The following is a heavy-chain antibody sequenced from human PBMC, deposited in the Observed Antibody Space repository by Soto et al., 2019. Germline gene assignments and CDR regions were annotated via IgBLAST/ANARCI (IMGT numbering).Heavy chain of an antibody. D-gene: IGHD6-19*01. CDR3: AKDQHRSSGWYSDY. V-gene: IGHV3-23*01. J-gene: IGHJ4*02. CDR2: ISGSGGST. Sequence: GGSLRLSCAASGFTFSSYAMSWVRQAPGKGLEWVSAISGSGGSTYYADSVKGRFTISRDNSKNTLYLQMNSLRAEDTAVYYCAKDQHRSSGWYSDYWGQGTLVTVSS. CDR1: GFTFSSYA.